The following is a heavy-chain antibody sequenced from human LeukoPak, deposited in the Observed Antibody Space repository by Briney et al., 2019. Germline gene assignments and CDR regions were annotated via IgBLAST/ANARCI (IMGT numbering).Heavy chain of an antibody. V-gene: IGHV4-39*01. CDR1: GGSMNSITYY. CDR2: IYYSGSP. CDR3: ARHNGSYYDFWSGSSRNGGHPFDI. Sequence: SDTLALTCTVSGGSMNSITYYWGWIRQPPGKGLEWMANIYYSGSPYYNPSLKSRVTISVDTSKNQFFLRLSSVTAADTALYYCARHNGSYYDFWSGSSRNGGHPFDIWGQGTVVTVSS. J-gene: IGHJ3*02. D-gene: IGHD3-3*01.